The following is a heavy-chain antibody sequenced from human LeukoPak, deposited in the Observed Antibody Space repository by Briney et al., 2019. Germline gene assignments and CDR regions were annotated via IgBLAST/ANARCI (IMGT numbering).Heavy chain of an antibody. CDR1: GGSISSYY. D-gene: IGHD3-10*01. CDR2: IYYSGST. CDR3: ASFNYYGSGSRDAFDI. J-gene: IGHJ3*02. Sequence: TSETLSLTCTVSGGSISSYYWSWIRQPPGKGLEWIGYIYYSGSTNYNPSLKSRVTISVDTSKNQFSLKLSSVTAADTAVYYCASFNYYGSGSRDAFDIWGQGTMVTVSS. V-gene: IGHV4-59*01.